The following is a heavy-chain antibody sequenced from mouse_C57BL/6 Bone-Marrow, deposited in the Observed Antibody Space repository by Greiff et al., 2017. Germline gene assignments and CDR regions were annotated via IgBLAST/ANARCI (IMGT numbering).Heavy chain of an antibody. CDR2: INPSNGGT. CDR1: GYTFTSYW. D-gene: IGHD1-1*01. CDR3: ARDYGSRHWYFDV. J-gene: IGHJ1*03. V-gene: IGHV1-53*01. Sequence: QVQLQQPGTELVKPGASVKLSCKASGYTFTSYWMHWVKQRPGQGLEWIGNINPSNGGTNYDEKVKSKATLTVDKSSSTAYMQLSSLTSEDSAVYYCARDYGSRHWYFDVWGTGTTVTVSS.